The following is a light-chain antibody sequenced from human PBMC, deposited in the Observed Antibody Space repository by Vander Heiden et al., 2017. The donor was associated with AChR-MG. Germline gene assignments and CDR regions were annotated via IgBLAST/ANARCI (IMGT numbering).Light chain of an antibody. CDR3: SSYTSSSTVV. V-gene: IGLV2-14*01. CDR2: DVS. CDR1: SSDVGGYNY. J-gene: IGLJ2*01. Sequence: QSALTQPASVSGSPGQSITISCTGTSSDVGGYNYVSWYQQHPGKAPKLMIYDVSNRPSGVSNRFSGSKSGNTASLTIFGLQAEDEADYYCSSYTSSSTVVFGGGTKLTVI.